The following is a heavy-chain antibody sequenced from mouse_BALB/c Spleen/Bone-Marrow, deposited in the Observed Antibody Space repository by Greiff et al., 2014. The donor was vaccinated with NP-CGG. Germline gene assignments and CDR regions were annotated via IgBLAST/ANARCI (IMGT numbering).Heavy chain of an antibody. V-gene: IGHV1S29*02. J-gene: IGHJ2*01. D-gene: IGHD4-1*01. CDR1: GYTFTDYN. Sequence: VQLQQSGPELVKPGASVKISCKASGYTFTDYNMHWVKQSHGKSLEWIGYIYPYNGGTDYNQKFKGKATLTVDNSSSTAYMELRSLTAEDSAFYCGQELGRDYWGQGTTLTVSS. CDR2: IYPYNGGT. CDR3: QELGRDY.